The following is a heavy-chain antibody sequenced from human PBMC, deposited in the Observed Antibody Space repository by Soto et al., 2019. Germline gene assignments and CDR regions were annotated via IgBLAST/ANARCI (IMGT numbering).Heavy chain of an antibody. CDR2: IIPIFGTA. J-gene: IGHJ3*02. D-gene: IGHD2-21*02. V-gene: IGHV1-69*13. CDR1: GGTFSSYA. Sequence: SVKVSCKASGGTFSSYAISWVRQAPGQGLEWMGGIIPIFGTANYAQKFQGRVTITADESTSTAYMELSSLRSEDTAVYYCARDPRLGAYCGGDCYSRLYIWGQGTMVTVSS. CDR3: ARDPRLGAYCGGDCYSRLYI.